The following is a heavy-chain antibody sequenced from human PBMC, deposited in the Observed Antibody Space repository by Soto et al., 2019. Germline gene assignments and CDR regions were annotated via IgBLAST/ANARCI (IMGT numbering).Heavy chain of an antibody. D-gene: IGHD7-27*01. Sequence: QVQLVQSGAVVKKPGSSVKVSCKASGGTFNTYNINWVRQAPGQGLEWMGGILPIFGTTNYAQRFQGRVTITADDSTSTAYMELSSLRSEDTAVYYCARDETGDSYYYYYGMDVWGQGTTVTVTS. CDR3: ARDETGDSYYYYYGMDV. CDR2: ILPIFGTT. CDR1: GGTFNTYN. J-gene: IGHJ6*02. V-gene: IGHV1-69*01.